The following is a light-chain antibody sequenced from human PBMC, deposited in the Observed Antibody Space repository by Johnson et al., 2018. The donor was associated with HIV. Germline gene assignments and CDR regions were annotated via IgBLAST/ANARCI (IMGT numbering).Light chain of an antibody. CDR3: GTWDSSLGAHYV. V-gene: IGLV1-51*02. CDR1: SSNIGNNY. J-gene: IGLJ1*01. Sequence: QSVLTQPPSVSAAPGQKVTISCSGSSSNIGNNYVSWYQQLPGTAPKLLIYEKNKRPSGLPDRFSASKSGTSATLDITGLQTGDEADYYCGTWDSSLGAHYVFGTGTKVTVL. CDR2: EKN.